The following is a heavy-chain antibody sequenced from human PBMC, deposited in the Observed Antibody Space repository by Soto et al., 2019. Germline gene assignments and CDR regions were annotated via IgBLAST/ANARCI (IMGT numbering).Heavy chain of an antibody. Sequence: GGSQRLSCAASGFTFSSYEMNWVRQAPGKGLEWVSYISSSGSTIYYADSVKGRFTISRDNAKNSLYLQMNSLRAEDTAVYYCARGFMLYGYYFDYWGQGSLVTVSS. D-gene: IGHD2-8*01. CDR2: ISSSGSTI. V-gene: IGHV3-48*03. J-gene: IGHJ4*02. CDR1: GFTFSSYE. CDR3: ARGFMLYGYYFDY.